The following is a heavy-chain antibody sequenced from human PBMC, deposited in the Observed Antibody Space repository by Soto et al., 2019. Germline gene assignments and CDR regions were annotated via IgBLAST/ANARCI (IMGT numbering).Heavy chain of an antibody. V-gene: IGHV4-39*01. CDR3: ARRWSSALWDV. CDR2: IYYSGGT. J-gene: IGHJ6*02. Sequence: QLQLQESGPGLVKPSETLSLTCTVSGGSISSSSYYWGWIRQPPGKGLEWIGTIYYSGGTYYNPSLKARVTSSVDTSKTQFSLNLSTVTAADTAVYYCARRWSSALWDVWGQGTTVTVSS. CDR1: GGSISSSSYY. D-gene: IGHD2-15*01.